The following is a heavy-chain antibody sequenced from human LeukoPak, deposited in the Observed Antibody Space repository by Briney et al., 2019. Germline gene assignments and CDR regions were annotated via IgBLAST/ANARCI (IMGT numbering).Heavy chain of an antibody. J-gene: IGHJ4*02. CDR1: GYTFTSYG. CDR3: ARVSPRGYSYGVFDY. D-gene: IGHD5-18*01. CDR2: ISAYNGNT. Sequence: GAPVKVSCKASGYTFTSYGISWVRQAPGQGLEWMGWISAYNGNTNYAQKLQGRVTMTTDTSTSTAYMELRSLRSDDTAVYYCARVSPRGYSYGVFDYWGQGTLVTVSS. V-gene: IGHV1-18*01.